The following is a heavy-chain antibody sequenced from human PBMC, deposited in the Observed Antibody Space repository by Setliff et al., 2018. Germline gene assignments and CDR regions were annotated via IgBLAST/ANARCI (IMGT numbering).Heavy chain of an antibody. Sequence: SETLSLTCVVYGGSFSNYYWSWIRQPPGKGLEWIGEINHSGSTNYNPSLKSRVTISIDTSKDQFSLKLISMTAADTAVYYCARGRNIAARLLDSWGQGTLVTVSS. CDR1: GGSFSNYY. V-gene: IGHV4-34*01. J-gene: IGHJ4*02. D-gene: IGHD6-6*01. CDR2: INHSGST. CDR3: ARGRNIAARLLDS.